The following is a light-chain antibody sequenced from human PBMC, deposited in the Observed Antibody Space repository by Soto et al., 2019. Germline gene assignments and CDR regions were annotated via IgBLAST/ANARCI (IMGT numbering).Light chain of an antibody. CDR2: RVS. V-gene: IGKV2-30*01. Sequence: DVVMTQSPLSLPVTLGQPASISCRSSQSLVYKDGNTYLNWFQQRRGQPTRPLLYRVSNRDSGVTDKFSSRGSGNDLTVMISRVEGEDVGVYHCAKGTHCPYTLGQETDLDIK. CDR1: QSLVYKDGNTY. J-gene: IGKJ2*01. CDR3: AKGTHCPYT.